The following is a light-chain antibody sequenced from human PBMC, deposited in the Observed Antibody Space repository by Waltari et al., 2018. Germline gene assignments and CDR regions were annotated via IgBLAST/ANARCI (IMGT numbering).Light chain of an antibody. J-gene: IGLJ1*01. CDR3: SPYTTSISYV. V-gene: IGLV2-14*03. CDR2: DVT. CDR1: SSDIGVSHH. Sequence: QSALTQPASVSGSPGQSITISCLGTSSDIGVSHHDSWYQQHPGKAPKLMIYDVTNRPSGVSDRFSGSKSDYTASLTISGLQAEDEADYYCSPYTTSISYVFGTGTRVTVL.